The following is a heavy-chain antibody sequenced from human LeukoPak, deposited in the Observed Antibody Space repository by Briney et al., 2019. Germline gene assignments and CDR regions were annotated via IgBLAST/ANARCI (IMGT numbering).Heavy chain of an antibody. Sequence: GGSLRLSCAASGFTFSNYAMGWDRQAPGKGLEWVSGISDSDDSTYYADSVKGQFTISRDNSKNTLYLQMNSLRAEDTAVYYCAKDVRAVAGKGPFDCWGQGTLVTVSS. V-gene: IGHV3-23*01. J-gene: IGHJ4*02. D-gene: IGHD6-19*01. CDR2: ISDSDDST. CDR1: GFTFSNYA. CDR3: AKDVRAVAGKGPFDC.